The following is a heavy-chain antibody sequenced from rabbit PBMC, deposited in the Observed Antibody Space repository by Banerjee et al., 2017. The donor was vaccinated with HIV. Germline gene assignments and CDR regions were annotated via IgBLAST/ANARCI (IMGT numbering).Heavy chain of an antibody. J-gene: IGHJ4*01. D-gene: IGHD6-1*01. CDR2: IYTSSGST. CDR1: GFSFSSSYY. CDR3: ARGDGGYAYDL. V-gene: IGHV1S45*01. Sequence: QEQLVESGGGLVQPEGSLTLTCTASGFSFSSSYYMCWVRQAPGKGLEWIACIYTSSGSTWYASWVNGRFTISKTSSTTVTLQMTSLTAADTATYFCARGDGGYAYDLWGPGTLVTVS.